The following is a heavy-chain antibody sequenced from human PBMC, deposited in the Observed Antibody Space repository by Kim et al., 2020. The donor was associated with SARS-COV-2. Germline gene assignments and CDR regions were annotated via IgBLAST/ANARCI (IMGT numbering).Heavy chain of an antibody. J-gene: IGHJ4*02. V-gene: IGHV1-3*01. D-gene: IGHD6-19*01. Sequence: SQKCQGRVTITRDTYASTAYMELSSLRSEDTAVYYCAGDKVYSSGWHDYWGQGTLVTVSS. CDR3: AGDKVYSSGWHDY.